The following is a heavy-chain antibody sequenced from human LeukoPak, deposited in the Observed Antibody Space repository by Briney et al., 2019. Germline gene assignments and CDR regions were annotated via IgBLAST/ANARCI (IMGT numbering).Heavy chain of an antibody. CDR3: ARNLEDTAAGTAPFDY. CDR1: GFTFTTYW. D-gene: IGHD6-13*01. V-gene: IGHV3-74*01. Sequence: PGGSLRLSCAASGFTFTTYWMHWVRQAPGKGLVWVSHINSDGSITSYADSVKGRFTISRDNAKNTLYLQMNSLRAEDTAVYYCARNLEDTAAGTAPFDYWGQGTLVTVSS. CDR2: INSDGSIT. J-gene: IGHJ4*02.